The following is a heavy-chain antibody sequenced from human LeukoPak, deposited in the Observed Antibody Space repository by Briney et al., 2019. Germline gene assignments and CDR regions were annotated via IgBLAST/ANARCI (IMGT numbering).Heavy chain of an antibody. J-gene: IGHJ4*02. Sequence: PSETLSLTCTVSGGSISRGSYYWSWIRQPAGKGLEWIGRIYTSGSTNYNPSLTSRVTISVDKSKNQFSLKLSSVTAADTAVYYCARGPYDFWSGYYRPFDYWGQGTLVTVSS. CDR2: IYTSGST. CDR3: ARGPYDFWSGYYRPFDY. D-gene: IGHD3-3*01. V-gene: IGHV4-61*02. CDR1: GGSISRGSYY.